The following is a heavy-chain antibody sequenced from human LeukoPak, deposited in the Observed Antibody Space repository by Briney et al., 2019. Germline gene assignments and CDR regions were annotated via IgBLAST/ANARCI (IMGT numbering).Heavy chain of an antibody. CDR1: GGSFSGYY. CDR2: INHSGST. Sequence: PSETLSLTCAVYGGSFSGYYWSWIRQPPGKGLEWIGEINHSGSTNYNPSLKSRVTISVDTSKNQFSLKLSSVTAADTAVYYCARPYRAGYYYYMDVWGKGTTVTISS. CDR3: ARPYRAGYYYYMDV. D-gene: IGHD2-2*02. J-gene: IGHJ6*03. V-gene: IGHV4-34*01.